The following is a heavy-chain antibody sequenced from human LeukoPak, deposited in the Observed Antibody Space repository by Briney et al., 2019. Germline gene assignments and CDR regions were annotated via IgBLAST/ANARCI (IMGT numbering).Heavy chain of an antibody. CDR2: INSDGSST. CDR1: GFTFSRYW. CDR3: ARGSNHAFDI. J-gene: IGHJ3*02. D-gene: IGHD4/OR15-4a*01. Sequence: GGSLRLSCAASGFTFSRYWMHWVRQAPGKWLVWVSRINSDGSSTSYADSVKGRFTISRDNAKNTLYLQVNSLTAEDTAMYYCARGSNHAFDIWGQGTMVTVSS. V-gene: IGHV3-74*01.